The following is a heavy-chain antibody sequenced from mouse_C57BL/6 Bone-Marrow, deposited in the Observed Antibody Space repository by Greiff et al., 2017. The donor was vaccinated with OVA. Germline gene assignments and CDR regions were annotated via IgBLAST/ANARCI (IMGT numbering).Heavy chain of an antibody. CDR3: GIGVRRSYAMDY. CDR2: ISDGGSYT. Sequence: EVQVVESGGGLVKPGGSLKLSCAASGFTFSSYAMSWVRQTPEKRLEWVATISDGGSYTYYPDNVKGRFTISRDNAKNNLYLQMSHLKSEDTAMYYCGIGVRRSYAMDYWGQGTSVTVSS. D-gene: IGHD2-14*01. CDR1: GFTFSSYA. J-gene: IGHJ4*01. V-gene: IGHV5-4*01.